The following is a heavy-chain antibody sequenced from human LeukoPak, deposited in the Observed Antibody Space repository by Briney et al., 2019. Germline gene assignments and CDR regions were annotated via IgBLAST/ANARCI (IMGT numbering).Heavy chain of an antibody. CDR1: GYTFTGYY. D-gene: IGHD6-19*01. CDR2: INPNSGGT. J-gene: IGHJ6*02. V-gene: IGHV1-2*02. CDR3: ARVIAGEHWLSYYYYYGMDV. Sequence: ASVKVACKASGYTFTGYYMHWARQSPGQGLEWMGWINPNSGGTNYAQKFQGRVTMTRDTSISTAYMELSRLRSDDTAVYYCARVIAGEHWLSYYYYYGMDVWGQGTTVTVSS.